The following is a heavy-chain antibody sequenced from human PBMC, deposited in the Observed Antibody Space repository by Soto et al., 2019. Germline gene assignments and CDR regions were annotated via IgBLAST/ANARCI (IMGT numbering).Heavy chain of an antibody. CDR3: ARDRARRDTGWSWFDP. CDR1: GGSFSTYT. Sequence: SVKVSCKVSGGSFSTYTLTWVRQAPGQGLEWMGGIIPMFGIINYAQKFQGRVTITADRSTTTAYMELISLTSEDTAVYFCARDRARRDTGWSWFDPWGQGTLVTVSS. D-gene: IGHD6-19*01. CDR2: IIPMFGII. V-gene: IGHV1-69*10. J-gene: IGHJ5*02.